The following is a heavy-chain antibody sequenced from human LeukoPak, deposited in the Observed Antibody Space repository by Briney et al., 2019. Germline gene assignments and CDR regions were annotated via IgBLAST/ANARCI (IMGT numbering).Heavy chain of an antibody. CDR2: IAGSGGST. CDR1: GFTFSNYA. CDR3: ARGLRWRDY. Sequence: PGGSLRLSCAASGFTFSNYALSWVRQAPGKELGWVSSIAGSGGSTYYADSVKGRFTISRDNPKNTLYLQMNSLQADDTAVYYCARGLRWRDYWGQGTLVTVSS. J-gene: IGHJ4*02. D-gene: IGHD4-23*01. V-gene: IGHV3-23*01.